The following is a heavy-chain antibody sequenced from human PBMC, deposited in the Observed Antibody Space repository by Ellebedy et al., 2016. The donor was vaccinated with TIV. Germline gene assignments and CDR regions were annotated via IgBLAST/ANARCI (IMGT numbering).Heavy chain of an antibody. J-gene: IGHJ6*02. V-gene: IGHV3-23*01. D-gene: IGHD5-12*01. CDR3: AKDKEGGYDYIFYYYGMDV. CDR1: GFSFSTYA. CDR2: IHEGDGST. Sequence: GESLKISCAASGFSFSTYAVNWVRQAPGKGLEWVSTIHEGDGSTYYADSVKGRFTISRDSSKNTLYLQMNSLRPEDTAVYYCAKDKEGGYDYIFYYYGMDVWGQGTTVTVSS.